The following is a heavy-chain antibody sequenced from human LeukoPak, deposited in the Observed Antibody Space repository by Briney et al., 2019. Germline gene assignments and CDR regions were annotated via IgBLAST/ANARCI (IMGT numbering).Heavy chain of an antibody. D-gene: IGHD1-20*01. Sequence: GGSLRLSCVASGFTFTHYTLHWVRQAPGKGLEWVTLILYDGSEKYYTDSVRGRFTISRDDSKNTLYLQMNSLTPEDTAIYYCARDGLTGRTDGTLDHWGQGTLVTVSS. CDR1: GFTFTHYT. CDR2: ILYDGSEK. CDR3: ARDGLTGRTDGTLDH. V-gene: IGHV3-30-3*01. J-gene: IGHJ4*02.